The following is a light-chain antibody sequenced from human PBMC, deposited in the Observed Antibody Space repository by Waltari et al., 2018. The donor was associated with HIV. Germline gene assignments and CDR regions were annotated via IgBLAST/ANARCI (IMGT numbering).Light chain of an antibody. Sequence: DIQLTQPPSFLSASVGDRVTITCRASQGISSYLAWYQQKPGKAPKLLIYAASTLQSGVPSRFSGSGSGTEVTLTISSLQPEDFATYYCQQLNIYPPTFGQGTRLEIK. J-gene: IGKJ5*01. V-gene: IGKV1-9*01. CDR1: QGISSY. CDR2: AAS. CDR3: QQLNIYPPT.